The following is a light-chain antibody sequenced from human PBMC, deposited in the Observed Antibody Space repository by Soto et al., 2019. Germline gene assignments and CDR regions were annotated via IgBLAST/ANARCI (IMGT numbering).Light chain of an antibody. V-gene: IGLV2-23*01. CDR1: SSDVGSDNL. CDR2: EGS. CDR3: CSYAGSTTVDV. Sequence: QSPLTQPSSVSGSPDQSITISCTATSSDVGSDNLVYWYHHHPGKAPKHMLFEGSNRHSGVSHRFSASKSGTTASLSISGLQAEEEADYYCCSYAGSTTVDVVGGAPTVTV. J-gene: IGLJ1*01.